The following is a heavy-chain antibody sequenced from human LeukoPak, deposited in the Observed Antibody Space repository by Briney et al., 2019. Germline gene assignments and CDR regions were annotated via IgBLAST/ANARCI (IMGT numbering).Heavy chain of an antibody. D-gene: IGHD5-24*01. CDR3: ALQVDAFDI. CDR1: GGSFSGYY. V-gene: IGHV4-34*01. J-gene: IGHJ3*02. CDR2: INHSGST. Sequence: SETLSLTCAVYGGSFSGYYWSWIRQSPGKGLEWIGEINHSGSTNYNPSLKSRVTISVDTSKNQFSLKLSSVTAADTAVYYCALQVDAFDIWGQRTMVSVSS.